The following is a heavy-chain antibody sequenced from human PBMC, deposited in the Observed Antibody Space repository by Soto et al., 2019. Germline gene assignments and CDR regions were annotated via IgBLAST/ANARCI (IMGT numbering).Heavy chain of an antibody. CDR1: GYTFTSYG. CDR3: AILFNFYGDYEDFDY. CDR2: ISAYNGNT. Sequence: GASVKVSCKASGYTFTSYGISWVRQAPGQGLEWMGWISAYNGNTNYAQKLQGRVTMTTDTSTSTAYMELRSLRSDDTAVYYCAILFNFYGDYEDFDYWGQGTLVTVSS. V-gene: IGHV1-18*01. J-gene: IGHJ4*02. D-gene: IGHD4-17*01.